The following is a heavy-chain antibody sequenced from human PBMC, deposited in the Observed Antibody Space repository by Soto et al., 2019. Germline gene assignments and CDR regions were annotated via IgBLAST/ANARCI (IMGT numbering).Heavy chain of an antibody. CDR3: ASALYRSGTYYAFDN. D-gene: IGHD1-26*01. CDR2: ISAYNGNT. J-gene: IGHJ4*02. Sequence: QVPLVQSGAEVKKPGASVTVSCKTSGYTPTNYDIGWVRQAPGQGLEWMGWISAYNGNTNSAQKLQGRLTMTTDTSTRTAYMELRSLRSDDTAVYYCASALYRSGTYYAFDNWGQGTLVTVSS. CDR1: GYTPTNYD. V-gene: IGHV1-18*01.